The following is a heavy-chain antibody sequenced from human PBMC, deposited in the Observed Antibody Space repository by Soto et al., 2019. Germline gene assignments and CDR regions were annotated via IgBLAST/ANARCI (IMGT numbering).Heavy chain of an antibody. CDR3: ARVPPDILDH. CDR1: GYTFTSYD. J-gene: IGHJ4*02. CDR2: MNPNSGNT. D-gene: IGHD2-15*01. Sequence: QVQLVHTGAEVKKPGASVKGSCKASGYTFTSYDINWVRQDTGQGLEWMGWMNPNSGNTCFAQMVQGRVTLTRNTSISISYLELSRPRSEDTSVYYRARVPPDILDHWGQGTLVSVSS. V-gene: IGHV1-8*01.